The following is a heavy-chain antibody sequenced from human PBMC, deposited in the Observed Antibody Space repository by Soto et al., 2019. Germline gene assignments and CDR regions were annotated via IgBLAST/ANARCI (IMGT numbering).Heavy chain of an antibody. Sequence: QLQLHQSGSGLVKASQTLSLTCTLSGASITYGGYSWSWIRQPPGKDLEWLGYISHLESTFYNPSFQSRLTLSIDRSKYQFSLKLASMTAADTAVYYCARGGGYDPFDYWGQGTLVTVAS. CDR2: ISHLEST. CDR1: GASITYGGYS. V-gene: IGHV4-30-2*01. J-gene: IGHJ4*02. D-gene: IGHD5-12*01. CDR3: ARGGGYDPFDY.